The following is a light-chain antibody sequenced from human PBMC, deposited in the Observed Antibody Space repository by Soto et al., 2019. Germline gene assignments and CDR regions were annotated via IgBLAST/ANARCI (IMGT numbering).Light chain of an antibody. J-gene: IGLJ3*02. CDR3: CSYAGSSTWV. V-gene: IGLV2-23*02. CDR1: SSDVGSYNL. Sequence: QSALTQPASVSGSPGQSITISCTGTSSDVGSYNLVSWYKQHPGKAPKLMIYEVSKRPSGVSNRFSGSKSGNTASLTISGLQAEDEDEYYCCSYAGSSTWVFGGGTKVTVL. CDR2: EVS.